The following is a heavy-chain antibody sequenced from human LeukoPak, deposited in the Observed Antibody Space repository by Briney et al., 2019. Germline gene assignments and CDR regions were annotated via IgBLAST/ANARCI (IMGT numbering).Heavy chain of an antibody. V-gene: IGHV3-21*01. CDR2: ISSSSSYI. CDR3: ARGPRWFGESLGWFDP. J-gene: IGHJ5*02. Sequence: GGSLRLSCAASGFTFSSYSMNWVRQAPGKGLEWVSSISSSSSYIYYADSVKGRFTISRDNAKNSLYLQMNGLTAEDTAVYYCARGPRWFGESLGWFDPWGQGTLVTVSS. CDR1: GFTFSSYS. D-gene: IGHD3-10*01.